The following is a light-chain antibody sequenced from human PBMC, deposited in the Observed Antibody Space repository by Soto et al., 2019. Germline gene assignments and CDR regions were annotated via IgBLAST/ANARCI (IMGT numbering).Light chain of an antibody. J-gene: IGLJ1*01. CDR2: EVT. CDR1: SSDVGNYNL. Sequence: QSVLTQPASVSGSPGQSITISCTGTSSDVGNYNLVSWYQQHPGKAPKLMIYEVTKRPSGVSNRFSGSKSGNTASLTISGLLAEDEADYYCCSYATGGTYVFGTGTKLTVL. V-gene: IGLV2-23*02. CDR3: CSYATGGTYV.